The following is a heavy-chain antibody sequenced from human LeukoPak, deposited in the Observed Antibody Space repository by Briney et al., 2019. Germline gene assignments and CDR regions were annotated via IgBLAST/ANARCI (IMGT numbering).Heavy chain of an antibody. V-gene: IGHV3-23*01. J-gene: IGHJ4*02. CDR3: ARAPYSSGWVSFDY. D-gene: IGHD6-19*01. Sequence: GGPLRLSCAASGFTFSSYGMSWVRQAPGKGLEWVSAISGSGGSTYYADSVKGRFTISRDNSKNTLYLQMGSLRAEDMAVYYCARAPYSSGWVSFDYWGQGTLVTVSS. CDR2: ISGSGGST. CDR1: GFTFSSYG.